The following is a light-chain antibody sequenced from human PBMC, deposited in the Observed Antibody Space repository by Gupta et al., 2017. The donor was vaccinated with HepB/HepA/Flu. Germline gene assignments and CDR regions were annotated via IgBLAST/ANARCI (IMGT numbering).Light chain of an antibody. CDR2: EVS. Sequence: QSALTQPPSASGSPGQSVTISCPGTSSDIGAYNYVSWYQQPPGKTPKLRIYEVSNRPSGGPDLFSGSKSGTTAALTVAGRQADDDDDYYCAADAGNNSVFGSGTKFTVL. CDR3: AADAGNNSV. V-gene: IGLV2-8*01. J-gene: IGLJ1*01. CDR1: SSDIGAYNY.